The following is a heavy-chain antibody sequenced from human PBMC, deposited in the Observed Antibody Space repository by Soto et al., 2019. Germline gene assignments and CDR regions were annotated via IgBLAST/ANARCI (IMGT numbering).Heavy chain of an antibody. Sequence: PATLSLTCTFSGGSIISYYWSWIRQPAGPGLEWIGRIYTSGSTNYNPSLKSRVTMSVDTSKNQFSLKLSSVTAADTAVYYCAREIMNYYGSGRSRAFDSWGKGTSVTVS. CDR2: IYTSGST. D-gene: IGHD3-10*01. CDR1: GGSIISYY. CDR3: AREIMNYYGSGRSRAFDS. J-gene: IGHJ3*02. V-gene: IGHV4-4*07.